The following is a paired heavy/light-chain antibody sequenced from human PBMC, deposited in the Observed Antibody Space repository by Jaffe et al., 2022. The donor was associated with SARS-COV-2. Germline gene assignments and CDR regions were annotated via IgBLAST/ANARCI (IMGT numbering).Heavy chain of an antibody. CDR2: ISGSDGST. D-gene: IGHD3-10*01. CDR3: AKYSYASGSFSLDY. CDR1: GFTFSNYA. V-gene: IGHV3-23*04. Sequence: EVQLVESGGGLVQPGGSLRLSCAASGFTFSNYAMAWVRQAPGKGLEWVSAISGSDGSTYYGDSVKGRFTISRDNSKDTLYLQMNSLRAEDTAVYYCAKYSYASGSFSLDYWGQGTLATVSS. J-gene: IGHJ4*02.
Light chain of an antibody. CDR1: QSVSSSY. Sequence: EIVLTQSPGTLSLSPGERATLSCRASQSVSSSYLAWYQQKPGQAPRLLIYGASSRATGIPDRFSGSGSGTDFTLTISRLEPEDFAVYYCQLYGSSPRYTFGQGTKLEIK. CDR2: GAS. V-gene: IGKV3-20*01. CDR3: QLYGSSPRYT. J-gene: IGKJ2*01.